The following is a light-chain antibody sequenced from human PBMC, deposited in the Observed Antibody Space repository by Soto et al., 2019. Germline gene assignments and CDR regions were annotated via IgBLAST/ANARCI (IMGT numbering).Light chain of an antibody. CDR2: GAS. J-gene: IGKJ4*01. V-gene: IGKV3-11*01. CDR1: QSVSLS. Sequence: VLTHSPSTLSVSLGDSATISCRASQSVSLSLAWFQMRPGQPPRLLIYGASTRATGIPARFSGSGSGTDFTLTICSLEPEDSAVYYCLQRSNWLTFGGGTKVDI. CDR3: LQRSNWLT.